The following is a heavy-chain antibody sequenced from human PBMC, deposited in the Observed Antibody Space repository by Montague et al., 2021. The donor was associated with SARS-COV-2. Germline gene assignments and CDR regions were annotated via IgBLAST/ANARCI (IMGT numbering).Heavy chain of an antibody. V-gene: IGHV4-39*01. Sequence: SETLSLTCTVSGGSISSSSYYWGWHRQPPGQGLEWNVCINYSSRTYSNLSLKSSVTISVDTSRNRLSLKLSSVTAAASAVYYCAGFPTSYYYDSQAALATRDAVDIWGQGTMVTVSS. CDR2: INYSSRT. CDR1: GGSISSSSYY. D-gene: IGHD3-22*01. CDR3: AGFPTSYYYDSQAALATRDAVDI. J-gene: IGHJ3*02.